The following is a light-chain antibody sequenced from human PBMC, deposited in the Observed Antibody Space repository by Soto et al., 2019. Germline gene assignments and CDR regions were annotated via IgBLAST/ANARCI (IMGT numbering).Light chain of an antibody. J-gene: IGKJ2*01. V-gene: IGKV4-1*01. CDR1: QSVLYSSNNKNC. CDR2: WAS. CDR3: QQYYSTPYT. Sequence: DIVMTQSPDSLVVSLGERATINCKSSQSVLYSSNNKNCLAWYQQKPGQPPKLLIYWASTRKSGVPDRFSGSGSGTDFTLTTSSLQAEDVAVYYCQQYYSTPYTFGQGTNLEIK.